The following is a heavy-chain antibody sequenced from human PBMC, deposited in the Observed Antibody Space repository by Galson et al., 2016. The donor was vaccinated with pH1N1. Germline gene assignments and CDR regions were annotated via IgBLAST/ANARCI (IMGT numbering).Heavy chain of an antibody. CDR2: MNPNTGGT. V-gene: IGHV1-8*03. J-gene: IGHJ4*02. Sequence: QSGAEVTKSGESLKVSCKASGSTFNNYDINWVRQTPGQGLEWMGWMNPNTGGTDSAQKFQGRVTLTRNTSEGTAFMELSNLRSDDTAVYYCARGHPLGSISGWVWGQGSLVTVSS. D-gene: IGHD6-19*01. CDR1: GSTFNNYD. CDR3: ARGHPLGSISGWV.